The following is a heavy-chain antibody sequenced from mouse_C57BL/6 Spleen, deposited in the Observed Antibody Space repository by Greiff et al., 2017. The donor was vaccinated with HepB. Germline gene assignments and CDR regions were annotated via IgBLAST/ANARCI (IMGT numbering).Heavy chain of an antibody. Sequence: EVNAVESEGGLVQPGSSMKLSCTASGFTFSDYYMAWVRQVPEKGLEWVANINYDGSSTYYLDSLKSRFIISRDNAKNILYLQMSSLKSEDTATYYCARESSGLYFDYWGQGTTLTVSS. CDR1: GFTFSDYY. D-gene: IGHD3-2*02. V-gene: IGHV5-16*01. CDR3: ARESSGLYFDY. J-gene: IGHJ2*01. CDR2: INYDGSST.